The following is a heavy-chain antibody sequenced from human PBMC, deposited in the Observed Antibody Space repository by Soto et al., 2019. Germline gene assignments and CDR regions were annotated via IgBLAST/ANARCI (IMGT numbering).Heavy chain of an antibody. CDR2: ISSSAVYI. J-gene: IGHJ4*02. CDR3: VRDGLDYYDTERLYFDN. D-gene: IGHD3-22*01. Sequence: PGGSLRLSCAASGFNFITYSLSWVRQAPGKWLEWVASISSSAVYIDYADSVKGRFTISRDNANNSLYLQMNSLRAEDTATYYCVRDGLDYYDTERLYFDNWGQGXLVTVSS. CDR1: GFNFITYS. V-gene: IGHV3-21*01.